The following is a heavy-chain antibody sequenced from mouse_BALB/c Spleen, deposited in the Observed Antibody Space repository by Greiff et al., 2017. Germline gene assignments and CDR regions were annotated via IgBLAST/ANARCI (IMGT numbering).Heavy chain of an antibody. CDR3: ARGGDYDDYAMDY. CDR1: GFTFSSFG. J-gene: IGHJ4*01. Sequence: EVQRVESGGGLVQPGGSRKLSCAASGFTFSSFGMHWVRQAPEKGLEWVAYISSGSSTIYYADTVKGRFTISRDNPKNTLFLQMTSLRSEDTAMYYCARGGDYDDYAMDYWGQGTSVTVSS. CDR2: ISSGSSTI. D-gene: IGHD2-4*01. V-gene: IGHV5-17*02.